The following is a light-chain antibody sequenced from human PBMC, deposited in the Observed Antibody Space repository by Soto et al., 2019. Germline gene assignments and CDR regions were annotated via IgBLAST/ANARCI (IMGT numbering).Light chain of an antibody. V-gene: IGKV3-20*01. J-gene: IGKJ1*01. CDR1: QSISGK. Sequence: EIVMTQSPATLALSPGERATLSCRARQSISGKLAWYQHRLGQAPRRLIFGASFRATGIPDRFSGSGSGTDFTLTISRLEPEDFAVYYCQQYGSSPTPFGQGTQV. CDR2: GAS. CDR3: QQYGSSPTP.